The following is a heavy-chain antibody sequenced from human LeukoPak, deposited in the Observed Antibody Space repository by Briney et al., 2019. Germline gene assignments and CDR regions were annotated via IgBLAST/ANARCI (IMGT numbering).Heavy chain of an antibody. Sequence: GGSLRLSCAASGFTFSSYDMHWVRQATGKGLEWVSAIGTADDTYYPGSVKGRFTISRENAKNSLYLQMNSLRAGDTAVYYCARDQRYSSSSGYYYGMDVWGQGTTVTVSS. CDR2: IGTADDT. CDR1: GFTFSSYD. CDR3: ARDQRYSSSSGYYYGMDV. J-gene: IGHJ6*02. V-gene: IGHV3-13*01. D-gene: IGHD6-6*01.